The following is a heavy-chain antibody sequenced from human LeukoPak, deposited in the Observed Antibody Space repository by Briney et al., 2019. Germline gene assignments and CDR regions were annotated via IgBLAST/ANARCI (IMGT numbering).Heavy chain of an antibody. Sequence: GGSLRLSCTASGFTFCDYAMSWFRQAPGKGLEWVGFIRSKAYGGTTEYAASVKGRFTISRDDSKSIAYLQMNSLKTEDTAVYYCTQSYDSSGYYYYWGQGTLVTVSS. CDR2: IRSKAYGGTT. CDR1: GFTFCDYA. D-gene: IGHD3-22*01. CDR3: TQSYDSSGYYYY. V-gene: IGHV3-49*03. J-gene: IGHJ4*02.